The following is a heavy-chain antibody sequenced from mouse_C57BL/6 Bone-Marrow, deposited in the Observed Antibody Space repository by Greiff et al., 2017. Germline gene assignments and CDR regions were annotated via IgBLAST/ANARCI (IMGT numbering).Heavy chain of an antibody. CDR3: ARPYGAWFAY. Sequence: QVQLQQPGAELVKPGASVKMSCKASGYTFTSYWMHWVKQRPGQGLEWIGMIHPNSGSTNYNEKFKSKATLTVDKSSSTAYMQLSSLTSEDSAVYYCARPYGAWFAYWGQGTLVTVSA. CDR1: GYTFTSYW. J-gene: IGHJ3*01. D-gene: IGHD1-1*01. CDR2: IHPNSGST. V-gene: IGHV1-64*01.